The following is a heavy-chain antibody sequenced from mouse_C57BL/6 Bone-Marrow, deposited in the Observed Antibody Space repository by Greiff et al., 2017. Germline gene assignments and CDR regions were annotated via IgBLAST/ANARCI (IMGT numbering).Heavy chain of an antibody. V-gene: IGHV1-53*01. J-gene: IGHJ2*01. CDR1: GYTFTSYW. CDR2: INPSNGGT. D-gene: IGHD2-2*01. Sequence: VKLKQPGTELVKPGASVKLSCKASGYTFTSYWMHWVKQRPGQGLEWIGNINPSNGGTNYNEKFKSKATLTVDKSSSTAYMQLSSLTSEDSAVYYCARAGYPYYFDYWGQGTTLTVSS. CDR3: ARAGYPYYFDY.